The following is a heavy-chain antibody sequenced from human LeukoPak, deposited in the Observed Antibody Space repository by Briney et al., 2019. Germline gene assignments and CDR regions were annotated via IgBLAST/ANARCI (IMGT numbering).Heavy chain of an antibody. CDR2: ISSSGNIR. CDR1: GFTFSSYE. D-gene: IGHD3-9*01. V-gene: IGHV3-48*03. J-gene: IGHJ2*01. Sequence: GGSLRLSCAASGFTFSSYEMNWVRQAPGKELEWVSYISSSGNIRYYTDSVRGRFTISRDNAKNSLYLQMNSLRAEDTAVYYCARATGYLSYFDLWGRGTLVTVSS. CDR3: ARATGYLSYFDL.